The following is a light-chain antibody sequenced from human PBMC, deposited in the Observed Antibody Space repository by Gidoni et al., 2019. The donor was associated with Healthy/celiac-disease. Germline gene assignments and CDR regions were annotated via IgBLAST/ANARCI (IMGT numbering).Light chain of an antibody. J-gene: IGKJ1*01. CDR1: QAISSY. CDR2: AAA. CDR3: QQYYSFPWT. V-gene: IGKV1D-8*01. Sequence: VIWMTKPPSLLSASTGDRVTISCRMSQAISSYLAWYQQKPGKAPEPLIYAAATLQSGVPSRVRGSASGTAFTLTISCLPSEAFSTSFCQQYYSFPWTFGQGTKVEIK.